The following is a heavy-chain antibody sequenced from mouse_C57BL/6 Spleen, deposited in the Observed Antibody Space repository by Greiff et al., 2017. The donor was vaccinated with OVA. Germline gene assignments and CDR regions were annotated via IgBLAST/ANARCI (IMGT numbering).Heavy chain of an antibody. D-gene: IGHD2-5*01. CDR1: GFTFSSYG. CDR2: ISSGGSYT. Sequence: DVMLVESGGDLVKPGGSLKLSCAASGFTFSSYGMSWVRQTPDKRLEWVATISSGGSYTYYPDSVKGRFTISRDNAKNTLYLQMSSLKSEDTAMYYCARTYYSNYSSFDYWGQGTTLTVSS. J-gene: IGHJ2*01. CDR3: ARTYYSNYSSFDY. V-gene: IGHV5-6*02.